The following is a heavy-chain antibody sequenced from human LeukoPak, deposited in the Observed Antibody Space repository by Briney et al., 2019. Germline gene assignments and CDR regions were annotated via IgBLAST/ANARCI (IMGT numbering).Heavy chain of an antibody. D-gene: IGHD3-22*01. V-gene: IGHV3-7*01. CDR3: ARAQTYYYDSSGYADAFDI. CDR1: GFTFSSYW. Sequence: GGSLRLSCAASGFTFSSYWMSWVRQAPGKGLEWVANIKQDGSEKYYVDSVKGRFTISRDNSKNTLYLQMNSLRAEDTAVYYCARAQTYYYDSSGYADAFDIWGQGTMVTVSS. J-gene: IGHJ3*02. CDR2: IKQDGSEK.